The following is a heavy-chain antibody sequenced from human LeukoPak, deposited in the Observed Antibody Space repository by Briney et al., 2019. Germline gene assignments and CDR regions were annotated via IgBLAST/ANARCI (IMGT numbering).Heavy chain of an antibody. V-gene: IGHV5-51*01. CDR3: ARHDILTGYSYYFDY. J-gene: IGHJ4*02. Sequence: GESLKISCKGSGYSFTSYWIGWVRQVPGKGLEWMGIIYPGDSDTRYSPSFQGQVTISADKSISTAYLQWSSLKASDTAMYYCARHDILTGYSYYFDYWGQGTLVTVSS. CDR2: IYPGDSDT. D-gene: IGHD3-9*01. CDR1: GYSFTSYW.